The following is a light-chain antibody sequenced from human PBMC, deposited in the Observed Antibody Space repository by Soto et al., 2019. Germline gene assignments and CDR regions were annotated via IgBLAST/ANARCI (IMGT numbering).Light chain of an antibody. CDR2: GAS. V-gene: IGKV3-20*01. Sequence: EIVLTQSPGTLSLSPGERATLSRRASESVSSNLAWYQQRPGQAPRLLIYGASNRATGIPDRFSGSGSGTDFTLIINRLEPEDVAIYYCQQYGGSPRITFGQGTRLEIK. CDR3: QQYGGSPRIT. J-gene: IGKJ5*01. CDR1: ESVSSN.